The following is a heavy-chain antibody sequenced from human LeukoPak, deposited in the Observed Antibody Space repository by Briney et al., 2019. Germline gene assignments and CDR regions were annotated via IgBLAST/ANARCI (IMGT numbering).Heavy chain of an antibody. V-gene: IGHV1-2*02. Sequence: ASVKVSCKASGYTFTGYYMHWVRQAPGQGFEWMGWINPNSGGTNYAQKFQGRVTMTRDTSISTAYMELSRLRSDDTAVYYCARDRPRIAVAGFDYWGQGTLVTVSS. CDR2: INPNSGGT. D-gene: IGHD6-19*01. CDR3: ARDRPRIAVAGFDY. CDR1: GYTFTGYY. J-gene: IGHJ4*02.